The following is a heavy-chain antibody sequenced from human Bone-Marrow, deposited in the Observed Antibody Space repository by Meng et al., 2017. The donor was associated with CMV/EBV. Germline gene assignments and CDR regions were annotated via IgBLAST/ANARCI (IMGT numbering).Heavy chain of an antibody. CDR1: GFTFSDYW. J-gene: IGHJ4*02. CDR3: ARGGREGTGDF. D-gene: IGHD1/OR15-1a*01. V-gene: IGHV3-7*01. CDR2: IKEDGSDK. Sequence: GESLKISCAASGFTFSDYWMTWVRQAPGKGLQWVANIKEDGSDKYCVDSLKGRFTISRGNANDSLHLQMNSLTAEDTAVYYCARGGREGTGDFWGQGTLVTVSS.